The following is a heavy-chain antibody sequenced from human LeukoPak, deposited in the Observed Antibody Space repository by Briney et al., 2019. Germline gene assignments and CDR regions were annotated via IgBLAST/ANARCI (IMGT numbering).Heavy chain of an antibody. CDR2: IYTSGST. CDR1: GGSISSYY. J-gene: IGHJ4*02. V-gene: IGHV4-4*08. Sequence: SETLSLTCTVSGGSISSYYWSWIRQPPGKGLEWIGYIYTSGSTNYNPSLKSRVTMSVDTSKNQFSLKLSSVTAADTAVYYCARSAHYDILTGYSYYFDYWGQGTLVTVSS. D-gene: IGHD3-9*01. CDR3: ARSAHYDILTGYSYYFDY.